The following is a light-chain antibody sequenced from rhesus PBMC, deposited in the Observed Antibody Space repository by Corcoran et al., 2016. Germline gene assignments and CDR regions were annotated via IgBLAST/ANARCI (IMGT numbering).Light chain of an antibody. CDR1: QGISSW. V-gene: IGKV1-21*01. CDR3: PQYNSAPYS. J-gene: IGKJ2*01. Sequence: DIQMTQSPSSLSASVGDRVTITCRASQGISSWLAWYQQKPGKAPNLLIYKASSLQSGVPSRFSGSGAGTDFTLPISSLQPEDFATYYCPQYNSAPYSFGQGTKVGIK. CDR2: KAS.